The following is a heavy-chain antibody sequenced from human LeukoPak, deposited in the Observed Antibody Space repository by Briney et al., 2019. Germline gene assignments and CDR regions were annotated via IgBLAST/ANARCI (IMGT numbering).Heavy chain of an antibody. CDR3: ASNVDTAMEYGGSDY. CDR1: GYTFSSYY. CDR2: INPSDGST. D-gene: IGHD5-18*01. V-gene: IGHV1-46*01. J-gene: IGHJ4*02. Sequence: VSVKVSCKASGYTFSSYYMHWVRQAPGQGLEWMGIINPSDGSTSYAQKFQGRVTMTTDTSTSTAYMELRSLRSDDTAVYYCASNVDTAMEYGGSDYWGQGTLVTVSS.